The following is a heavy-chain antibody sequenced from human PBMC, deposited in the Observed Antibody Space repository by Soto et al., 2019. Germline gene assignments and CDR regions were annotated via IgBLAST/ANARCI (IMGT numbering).Heavy chain of an antibody. V-gene: IGHV3-21*01. J-gene: IGHJ4*02. Sequence: EVQLVESGGGLVKPGGSLRLSCAASGFTFSSYSMNWVRQAPGKGLEWVSSISSSSSYIYYADSVKGRFTISRDNAMNSLYLQMNSLRAEDTAVYDCARDHPCSGYDLVDYWGQGTLVTVSS. CDR2: ISSSSSYI. CDR3: ARDHPCSGYDLVDY. CDR1: GFTFSSYS. D-gene: IGHD5-12*01.